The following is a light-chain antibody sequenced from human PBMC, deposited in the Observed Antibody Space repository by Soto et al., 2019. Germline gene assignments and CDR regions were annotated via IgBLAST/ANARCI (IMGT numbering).Light chain of an antibody. V-gene: IGLV2-23*01. CDR1: SSDVGSYNL. Sequence: QSVLTQPASVSGSPGQSITISCTGTSSDVGSYNLVSWYQQNPGKAPKLMIYEGSQRPSGVSNRFSGSKSGNTASLTISGLQAEDEADYYCCSYAGSSTWVFGGGTKLTV. J-gene: IGLJ3*02. CDR3: CSYAGSSTWV. CDR2: EGS.